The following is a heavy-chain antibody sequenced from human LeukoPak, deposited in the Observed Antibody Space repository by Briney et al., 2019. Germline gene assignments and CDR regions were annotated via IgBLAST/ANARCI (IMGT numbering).Heavy chain of an antibody. J-gene: IGHJ6*03. CDR3: ARSYGSDSYYSYYMDV. D-gene: IGHD4-17*01. Sequence: SETLSLTCTVSGGSISSYYWSWIRQPPGKGLEYIGYISYSGSTNYNPSLKNRVTISVDTSKNQFSLKLSSVTAADTAVYYCARSYGSDSYYSYYMDVWGKGTTVTVSS. CDR2: ISYSGST. V-gene: IGHV4-59*12. CDR1: GGSISSYY.